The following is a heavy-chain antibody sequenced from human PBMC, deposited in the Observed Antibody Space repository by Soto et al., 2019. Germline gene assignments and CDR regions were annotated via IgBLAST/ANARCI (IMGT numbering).Heavy chain of an antibody. V-gene: IGHV4-30-4*01. D-gene: IGHD5-18*01. Sequence: PSETLSLTCTVSGASISSGDYFWSWIRQSPGKGLEWIGYIYDSGSSYYNPSLQSRVTMSVDTSKNQFSLKLSSVTAADTAVYYCEREKGYISGPKNFDYWGQGTLVTVS. CDR2: IYDSGSS. J-gene: IGHJ4*02. CDR3: EREKGYISGPKNFDY. CDR1: GASISSGDYF.